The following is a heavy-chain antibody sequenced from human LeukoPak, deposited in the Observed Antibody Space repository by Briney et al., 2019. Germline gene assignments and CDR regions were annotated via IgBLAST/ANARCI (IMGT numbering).Heavy chain of an antibody. CDR3: ARDGTHYYEHSGYYPRY. V-gene: IGHV1-3*03. Sequence: ASVKVSCKASGYTFTNYAIHWVRQAPGQRLEWMGWINAGNGNTKYSQEFQGRVTITRDTSASTAYMDLSSLRSEDMAVYYCARDGTHYYEHSGYYPRYWGQGTLVTVSS. J-gene: IGHJ4*02. CDR1: GYTFTNYA. D-gene: IGHD3-22*01. CDR2: INAGNGNT.